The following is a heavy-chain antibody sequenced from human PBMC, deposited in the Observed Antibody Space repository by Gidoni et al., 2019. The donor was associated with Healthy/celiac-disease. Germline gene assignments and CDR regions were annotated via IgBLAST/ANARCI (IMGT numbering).Heavy chain of an antibody. V-gene: IGHV3-21*01. CDR1: GFTFSSYS. CDR3: ARGTYYYDSSGSARFDP. CDR2: ISSSSSYI. Sequence: EVQLVESGGGLVKPGGSLRLSCAASGFTFSSYSMNWVRQAPGKGLEWVSSISSSSSYIYYADSVKGRFTISRDNAKNSLYLQMNSLRAEDTAVYYCARGTYYYDSSGSARFDPWGQGTLVTVSS. J-gene: IGHJ5*02. D-gene: IGHD3-22*01.